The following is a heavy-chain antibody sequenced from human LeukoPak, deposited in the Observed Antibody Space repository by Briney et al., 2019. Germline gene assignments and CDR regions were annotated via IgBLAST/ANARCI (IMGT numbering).Heavy chain of an antibody. CDR1: GFTFSNYN. V-gene: IGHV3-48*01. Sequence: PGGSLRLSCAASGFTFSNYNMHWVRQAPGKGLEWISYITGSSSTVYYADSVKGRFTISRDNAKSSLYLQMSSLRAEDTAVYYCAREPTYTNSWYTTCDYWGQGTLVTVSS. J-gene: IGHJ4*02. CDR3: AREPTYTNSWYTTCDY. D-gene: IGHD6-19*01. CDR2: ITGSSSTV.